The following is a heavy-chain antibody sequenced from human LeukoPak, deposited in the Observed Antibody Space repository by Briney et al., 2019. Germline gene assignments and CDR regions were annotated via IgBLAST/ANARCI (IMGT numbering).Heavy chain of an antibody. D-gene: IGHD3-22*01. V-gene: IGHV3-33*01. Sequence: PGGSLRLSCAASGLTFRNYAMHWVRQAPGGRLEWVAVIWFDGTEKYYAASVMGRFTISRDSSESTLYLRMNGLRTEDTAVYYCARVNGPNSGYYYTLDLWGQGTPVTVSS. CDR2: IWFDGTEK. CDR1: GLTFRNYA. J-gene: IGHJ5*02. CDR3: ARVNGPNSGYYYTLDL.